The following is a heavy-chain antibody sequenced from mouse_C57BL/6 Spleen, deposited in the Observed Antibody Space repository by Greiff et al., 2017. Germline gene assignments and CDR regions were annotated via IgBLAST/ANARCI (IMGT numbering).Heavy chain of an antibody. Sequence: QVQLQQPGAELVKPGASVTLSCKASGYTFTSYWMHWVKQRPGQGLEWIGMIHPNSGSTNYNEKFKSKATLTVDKSSSPAYMQLSSLTSEDSAVYYWARSRSVFDYWGQGTTLTVSS. CDR3: ARSRSVFDY. J-gene: IGHJ2*01. CDR1: GYTFTSYW. V-gene: IGHV1-64*01. CDR2: IHPNSGST.